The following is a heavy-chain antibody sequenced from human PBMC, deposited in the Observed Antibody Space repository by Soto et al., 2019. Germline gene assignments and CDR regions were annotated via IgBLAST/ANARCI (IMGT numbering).Heavy chain of an antibody. CDR1: GFSLTTSGVG. CDR2: IYWDDDK. D-gene: IGHD6-25*01. CDR3: AHTTPARFEY. Sequence: KESGPTLVKPTQTLTLTCTFSGFSLTTSGVGVGWIRQPPGKALEWLALIYWDDDKRYSPSLRSRLTIAKDTSKNKVLLTLSNVEPVDAATYYSAHTTPARFEYWGQGTMGTVSS. J-gene: IGHJ4*02. V-gene: IGHV2-5*02.